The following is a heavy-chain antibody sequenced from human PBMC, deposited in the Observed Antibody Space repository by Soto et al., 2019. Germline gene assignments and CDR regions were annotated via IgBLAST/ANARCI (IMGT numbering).Heavy chain of an antibody. D-gene: IGHD6-13*01. J-gene: IGHJ6*02. Sequence: QVQLQESGPGLVKPSQTLSLTCTVSGGSISSGGYYWSWIRQHPGKGLEWIGYIYYSGSTYYNPSLKSRVTISVDTSKNQFSLKLSSVTAADTAVYYCARDGVFGAAGTNYYYGMDVWGQGTTVTVSS. CDR2: IYYSGST. CDR3: ARDGVFGAAGTNYYYGMDV. V-gene: IGHV4-31*03. CDR1: GGSISSGGYY.